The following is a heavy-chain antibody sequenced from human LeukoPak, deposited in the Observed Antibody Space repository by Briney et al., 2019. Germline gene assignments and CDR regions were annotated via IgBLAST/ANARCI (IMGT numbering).Heavy chain of an antibody. V-gene: IGHV3-30*02. Sequence: GGSLRLSCAASGLSFSSYGMHWVRQAPGKGLKWVAFIRFDASNYYYTDSVKGRFTISRDNSKNTLYLQMNSLINEDTAVYYCARDRGSYFADAFDIWGQGTMVTVSS. D-gene: IGHD1-26*01. J-gene: IGHJ3*02. CDR3: ARDRGSYFADAFDI. CDR1: GLSFSSYG. CDR2: IRFDASNY.